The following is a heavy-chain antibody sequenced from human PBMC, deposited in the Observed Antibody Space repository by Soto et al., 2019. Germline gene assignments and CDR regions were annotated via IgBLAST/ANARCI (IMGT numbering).Heavy chain of an antibody. CDR3: ARTDYYYLDY. D-gene: IGHD3-10*01. J-gene: IGHJ4*02. CDR2: INAGNGNT. Sequence: QVQLVQSGAEVKKTGASVKVSCKASGDTYTSYAMHWVSQAPGQRLEWMGWINAGNGNTKYSHKFQGRVTITRDTSASTADMEMRSLRYEDTAVDYGARTDYYYLDYWGQGTLVTVSS. CDR1: GDTYTSYA. V-gene: IGHV1-3*01.